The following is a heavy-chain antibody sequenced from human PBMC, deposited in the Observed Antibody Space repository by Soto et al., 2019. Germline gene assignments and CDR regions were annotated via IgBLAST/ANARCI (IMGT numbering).Heavy chain of an antibody. D-gene: IGHD2-2*01. CDR3: ARLCSSTSCYFQYYYYYGMDV. CDR1: GYTFTSYG. J-gene: IGHJ6*02. Sequence: ASVKVSCKASGYTFTSYGISWVRQAPGQGLEWMGWISAYNGNTNYAQKLQGRVTMTTGTSTSTAYMELRSLRSDDTAVYYCARLCSSTSCYFQYYYYYGMDVWGQGTTVTVSS. V-gene: IGHV1-18*01. CDR2: ISAYNGNT.